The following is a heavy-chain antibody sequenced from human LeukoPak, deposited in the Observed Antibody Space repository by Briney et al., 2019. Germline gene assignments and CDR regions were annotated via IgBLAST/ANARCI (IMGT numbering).Heavy chain of an antibody. J-gene: IGHJ4*02. CDR3: SRITTNGYFEY. Sequence: GGSLRLSCSASGFTFSSFWMGWVRQAPGKGLEWLASIRWDDERHHVDSVTGRFSVSRDNAKNSLYLQMNSLRAEDTAVYFCSRITTNGYFEYWGQGALVTVSS. CDR2: IRWDDER. V-gene: IGHV3-7*01. CDR1: GFTFSSFW. D-gene: IGHD1-1*01.